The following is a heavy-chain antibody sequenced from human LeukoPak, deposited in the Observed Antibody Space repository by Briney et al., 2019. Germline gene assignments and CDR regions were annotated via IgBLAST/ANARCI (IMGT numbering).Heavy chain of an antibody. CDR1: GFTFSSYS. Sequence: GSLRLSCAASGFTFSSYSMNWVRQAPGKGLEWVSYISSSRSTIYYADSVKGRFTISRDNAKNSLYLQMNSLRAEDTAVYYCAREQWAGYSGFDYWGQGTLVTVSS. CDR2: ISSSRSTI. CDR3: AREQWAGYSGFDY. J-gene: IGHJ4*02. D-gene: IGHD2-15*01. V-gene: IGHV3-48*01.